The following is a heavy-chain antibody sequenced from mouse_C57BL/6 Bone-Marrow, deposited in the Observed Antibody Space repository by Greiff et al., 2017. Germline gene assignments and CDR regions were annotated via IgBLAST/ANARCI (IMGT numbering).Heavy chain of an antibody. CDR3: ARQIPLITTVVDYYAMDY. V-gene: IGHV8-8*01. CDR1: GFSLSTFGMG. D-gene: IGHD1-1*01. CDR2: IWWDDDK. Sequence: QVTLKESGPGILQPSQTLSLTCSFSGFSLSTFGMGVGWIRQPSGKGLEWLAHIWWDDDKYYNPALKSRLTISKDTPKNQVVLKIANVDTADTATYYCARQIPLITTVVDYYAMDYWGQGTSVTVSS. J-gene: IGHJ4*01.